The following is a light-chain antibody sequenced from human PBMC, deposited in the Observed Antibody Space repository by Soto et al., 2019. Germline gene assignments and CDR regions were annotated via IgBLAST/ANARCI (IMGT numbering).Light chain of an antibody. Sequence: EIVLTQSPGPLSLSPGERATLSCRASQSVSSSYLAWYQQKPGQAPRLLIYGASSRATGIPDRFSGSGSGTDFTLTISRLEPEDFAVYYCQKYGSSPGTFGQGTKVELK. V-gene: IGKV3-20*01. J-gene: IGKJ1*01. CDR2: GAS. CDR1: QSVSSSY. CDR3: QKYGSSPGT.